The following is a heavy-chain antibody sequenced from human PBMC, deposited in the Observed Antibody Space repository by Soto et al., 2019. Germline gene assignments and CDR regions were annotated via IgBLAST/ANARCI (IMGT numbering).Heavy chain of an antibody. CDR3: ARQRTLTRYCSGGSCYDAFDI. CDR2: IYPGDSDT. V-gene: IGHV5-51*01. J-gene: IGHJ3*02. Sequence: GESLKISCKGSGYSFTSYWIGWVRQMPGKGLEWMGIIYPGDSDTRYSPSFQGQVTISADKSISTAYLQWSSLKASDTAMYYCARQRTLTRYCSGGSCYDAFDIWGQGTMVTVSS. CDR1: GYSFTSYW. D-gene: IGHD2-15*01.